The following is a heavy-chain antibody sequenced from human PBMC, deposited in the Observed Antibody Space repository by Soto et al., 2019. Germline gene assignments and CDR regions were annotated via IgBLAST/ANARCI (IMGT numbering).Heavy chain of an antibody. CDR1: GGSISSYY. D-gene: IGHD2-21*02. CDR2: IYYSGST. J-gene: IGHJ3*02. V-gene: IGHV4-59*01. CDR3: ARVRRELHCGGDCYSKDDAFDI. Sequence: SETLSLTCTVSGGSISSYYWSWIRQPPGKGLEWIGYIYYSGSTNYNPSLKSRVTISVDTSKNQFSLKLSSVTAADTAVYYCARVRRELHCGGDCYSKDDAFDIWGQGTMVTVSS.